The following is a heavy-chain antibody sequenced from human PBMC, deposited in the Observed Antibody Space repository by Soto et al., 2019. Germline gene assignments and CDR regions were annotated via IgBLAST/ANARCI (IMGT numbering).Heavy chain of an antibody. CDR1: GFTFSSYS. Sequence: GGSLRLSCAASGFTFSSYSMNWVRQAPGKGLEWVSSISSSSSYIYYADSVKGRFTISRDNAKNSLYLQMNSLRAEDTAVYYCASVYGGLRTKTKLDYWGQGTLVTVSS. D-gene: IGHD2-8*01. CDR3: ASVYGGLRTKTKLDY. J-gene: IGHJ4*02. V-gene: IGHV3-21*01. CDR2: ISSSSSYI.